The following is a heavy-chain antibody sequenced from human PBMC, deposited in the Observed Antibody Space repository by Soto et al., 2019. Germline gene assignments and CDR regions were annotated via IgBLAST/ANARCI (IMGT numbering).Heavy chain of an antibody. CDR3: VKGGKTTVTEFDS. J-gene: IGHJ4*02. CDR1: GFTFKTCS. CDR2: ISGDGNSN. V-gene: IGHV3-64D*06. Sequence: EVQLVEFGGGLVQPGGSQRLSCSVSGFTFKTCSMHWVRQVPGKGLEYVSAISGDGNSNYYAESVKGRFTISRDNYKNTLHLQMSSLRADDTAVYYCVKGGKTTVTEFDSWGQGTLVTVSS. D-gene: IGHD4-4*01.